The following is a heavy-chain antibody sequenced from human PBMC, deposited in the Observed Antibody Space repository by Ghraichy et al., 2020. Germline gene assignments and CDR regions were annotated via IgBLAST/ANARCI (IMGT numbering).Heavy chain of an antibody. D-gene: IGHD6-6*01. CDR1: GFTFSSYS. Sequence: GESLNISCAASGFTFSSYSMNWVRQAPGKGLEWVSYISYSSSAIYYADSVKGRFTISRDNAKNSLYLQMNSLRDEDTAVYYCARGVNISSSGRFDPWGQGTQVTVSS. V-gene: IGHV3-48*02. J-gene: IGHJ5*02. CDR2: ISYSSSAI. CDR3: ARGVNISSSGRFDP.